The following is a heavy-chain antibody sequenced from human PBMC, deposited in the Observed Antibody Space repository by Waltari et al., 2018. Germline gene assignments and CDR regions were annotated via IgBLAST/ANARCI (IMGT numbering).Heavy chain of an antibody. V-gene: IGHV3-7*01. CDR1: GFTFSSYS. Sequence: EVQLVESGGGLVKPGGSLRLSCAASGFTFSSYSMNWVRQAPGKGLEWVANIKQDGSEKYYVDSVKGRFTISRDNAKNSLYLQMNSLRAEDTAVYYCASDGPWGQGTLVTVSS. CDR2: IKQDGSEK. J-gene: IGHJ5*02. CDR3: ASDGP.